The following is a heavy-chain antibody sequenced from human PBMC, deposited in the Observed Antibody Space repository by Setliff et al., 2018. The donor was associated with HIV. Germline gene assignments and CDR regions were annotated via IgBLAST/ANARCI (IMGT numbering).Heavy chain of an antibody. J-gene: IGHJ6*03. V-gene: IGHV4-31*03. D-gene: IGHD5-18*01. CDR2: VFYTGAT. CDR3: ARGIRGSCEGSPYYSYCYMDV. Sequence: SETLSLTCTVSGGSINSGCYSWTWVRHVQGKGLEWIGFVFYTGATYSSPSLKSRITMSVDTSRNQFSLKVNSVTAADTAVYYCARGIRGSCEGSPYYSYCYMDVWGTGTTVTVSS. CDR1: GGSINSGCYS.